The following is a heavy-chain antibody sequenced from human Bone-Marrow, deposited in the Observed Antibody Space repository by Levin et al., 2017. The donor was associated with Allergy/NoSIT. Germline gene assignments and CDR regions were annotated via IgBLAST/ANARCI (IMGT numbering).Heavy chain of an antibody. V-gene: IGHV3-21*01. CDR2: ISSSGSDM. D-gene: IGHD2-8*02. Sequence: PGGSLRLSCTVSGFTFSIYSINWVRQAPGKGLEWVSSISSSGSDMYYVDSVRGRFTISRDNAKNSLTLQMNSLRAADTAVYYCARGIIGDVRVAHKEAFDIWGQGTMVSVSS. CDR3: ARGIIGDVRVAHKEAFDI. J-gene: IGHJ3*02. CDR1: GFTFSIYS.